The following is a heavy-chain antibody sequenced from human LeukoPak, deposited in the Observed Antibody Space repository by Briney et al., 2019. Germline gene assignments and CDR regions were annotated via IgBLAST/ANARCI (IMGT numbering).Heavy chain of an antibody. CDR2: IKEDGSEE. D-gene: IGHD3-10*01. V-gene: IGHV3-7*01. J-gene: IGHJ4*02. Sequence: GGSLRLSCAASGFTFSSYWMSWVRKTPGKGLEWVANIKEDGSEEYYVDSVKGRFTCSRDNAKNSLYLQMNSLRAEDTAVYYCARDSGIRTVDYWGQGTLVTVSS. CDR1: GFTFSSYW. CDR3: ARDSGIRTVDY.